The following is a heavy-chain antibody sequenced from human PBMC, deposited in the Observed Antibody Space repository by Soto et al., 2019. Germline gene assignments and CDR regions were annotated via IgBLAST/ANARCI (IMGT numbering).Heavy chain of an antibody. D-gene: IGHD2-2*01. J-gene: IGHJ6*02. CDR3: AKDGQLLHGPYYSYGMDV. V-gene: IGHV3-23*01. CDR1: VFTFSSYA. CDR2: ISGSGGST. Sequence: VGSLRLSCASSVFTFSSYAMSCVRHAPGKWLEWVSAISGSGGSTYYADSVKGRFTISRDNSKNTLYLQMNSLRAEDTAVYYCAKDGQLLHGPYYSYGMDVLGQGTTVTVSS.